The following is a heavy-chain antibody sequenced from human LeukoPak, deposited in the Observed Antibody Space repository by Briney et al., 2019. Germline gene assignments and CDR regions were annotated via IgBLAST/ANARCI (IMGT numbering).Heavy chain of an antibody. Sequence: ASETLSLTCTVSGDSMSSYYWNFIRQPAGKGLEWRGRSHTSWTTYYNPSLKSRITMSVDTSRNQFSLKLSSVTAADTAVYYCAGCDTAMVTTYYYYGMDVWGQGTTVTVSS. V-gene: IGHV4-4*07. J-gene: IGHJ6*02. CDR2: SHTSWTT. CDR1: GDSMSSYY. CDR3: AGCDTAMVTTYYYYGMDV. D-gene: IGHD5-18*01.